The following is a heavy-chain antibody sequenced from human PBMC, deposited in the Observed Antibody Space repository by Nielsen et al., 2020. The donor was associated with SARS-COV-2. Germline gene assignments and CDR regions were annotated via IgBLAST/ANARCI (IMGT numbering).Heavy chain of an antibody. Sequence: WVRQAPGQGLEWMGIINPSGGSTNYAQKFQGRVTITADKSTSTAYMELSSLRSEDTAVYYCAREGDIVVVPAAIAGYYYGMDVWGQGTTVTVSS. J-gene: IGHJ6*02. D-gene: IGHD2-2*02. CDR2: INPSGGST. CDR3: AREGDIVVVPAAIAGYYYGMDV. V-gene: IGHV1-46*01.